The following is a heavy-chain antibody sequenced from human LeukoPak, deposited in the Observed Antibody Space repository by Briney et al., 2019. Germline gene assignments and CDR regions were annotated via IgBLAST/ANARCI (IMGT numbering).Heavy chain of an antibody. CDR2: IKQDGSEK. CDR1: GFTFSNYW. J-gene: IGHJ6*02. CDR3: GRAMDV. Sequence: GGSLRLSCAASGFTFSNYWMSWVRQAPGKGLEWVANIKQDGSEKYYVDSVKGRFTISRDNAKNSLYLQMNGLRAEDTAVYYCGRAMDVWGQGTTVTVSS. V-gene: IGHV3-7*04.